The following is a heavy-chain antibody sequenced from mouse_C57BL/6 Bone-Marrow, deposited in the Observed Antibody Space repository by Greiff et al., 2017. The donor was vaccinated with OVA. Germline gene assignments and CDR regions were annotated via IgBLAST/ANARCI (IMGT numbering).Heavy chain of an antibody. V-gene: IGHV1-81*01. D-gene: IGHD2-3*01. Sequence: VQLQQSGAELARPGASVKLSCKASGYTFTSYGISWVKQRTGQGLEWIGEIYPRSGNTYYNEKFKGKATLTADKSSSTAYMELRSLTSEDSAFYLCARDDGYYAWFAYWGQGTLVTVSA. CDR2: IYPRSGNT. CDR1: GYTFTSYG. J-gene: IGHJ3*01. CDR3: ARDDGYYAWFAY.